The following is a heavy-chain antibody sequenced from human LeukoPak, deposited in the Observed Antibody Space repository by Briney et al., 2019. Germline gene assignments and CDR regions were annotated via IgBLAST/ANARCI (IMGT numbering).Heavy chain of an antibody. CDR1: GGTFSSYA. CDR2: IIPILGTA. Sequence: SVKVSCKASGGTFSSYAISWVRQAPGQGLEWMGGIIPILGTANYAQKFQGRVTITADESTSTAYMELSSLRSEDTAVYYCARDVGLRLGELSLYYFDYWGQGTLVTVSS. J-gene: IGHJ4*02. D-gene: IGHD3-16*02. CDR3: ARDVGLRLGELSLYYFDY. V-gene: IGHV1-69*13.